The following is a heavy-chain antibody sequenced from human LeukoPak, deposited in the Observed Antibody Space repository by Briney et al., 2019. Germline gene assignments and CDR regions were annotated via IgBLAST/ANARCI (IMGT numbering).Heavy chain of an antibody. CDR3: ARDIVLMGDNWFDP. V-gene: IGHV1-2*02. CDR1: GYTFTGYY. D-gene: IGHD2-8*01. CDR2: INPNSGGT. Sequence: APVKVACKASGYTFTGYYMHWVRQAPGQGLEWMGWINPNSGGTNYAQKFQGRVTMTRDTSISTAYMELSRLRSDDTAVYYCARDIVLMGDNWFDPWGQGTLVTVSS. J-gene: IGHJ5*02.